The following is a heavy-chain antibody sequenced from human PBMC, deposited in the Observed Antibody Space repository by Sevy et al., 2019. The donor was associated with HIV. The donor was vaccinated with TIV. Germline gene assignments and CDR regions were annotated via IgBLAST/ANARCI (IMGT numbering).Heavy chain of an antibody. CDR3: ARDMGPESGYYNYYYGMDV. V-gene: IGHV4-31*03. CDR2: IYNSGST. CDR1: GGSISSGGYY. J-gene: IGHJ6*02. Sequence: SETLSLTCTVSGGSISSGGYYWSWIRQHPGKGLEWIGYIYNSGSTYYNPSLKSRVTISVDTSKNQFSLRLRSVTAADTAVYYCARDMGPESGYYNYYYGMDVWGQGTTVTVSS. D-gene: IGHD3-3*01.